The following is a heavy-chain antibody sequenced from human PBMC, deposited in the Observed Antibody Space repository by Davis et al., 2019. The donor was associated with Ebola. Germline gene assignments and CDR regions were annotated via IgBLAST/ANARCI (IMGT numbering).Heavy chain of an antibody. CDR2: IDPSDSYT. D-gene: IGHD5-18*01. V-gene: IGHV5-10-1*01. J-gene: IGHJ6*02. CDR1: GYSFTSYW. CDR3: ARLGSYGSTSYYYYGMDV. Sequence: GESLKISCKGSGYSFTSYWISWVRQVPGNGLEWMGRIDPSDSYTNYSPSFQGHVTISADKSISHAYLQWSSLKASDTAMYYCARLGSYGSTSYYYYGMDVWGQGTTVTVSS.